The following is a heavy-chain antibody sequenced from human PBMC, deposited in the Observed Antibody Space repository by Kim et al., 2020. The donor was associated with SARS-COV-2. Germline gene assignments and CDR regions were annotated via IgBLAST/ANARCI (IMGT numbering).Heavy chain of an antibody. J-gene: IGHJ5*02. D-gene: IGHD3-16*01. CDR3: ARDIGRGGRNWFDP. V-gene: IGHV4-59*01. Sequence: PSPKGRVPISVDTSKNQFSLKLSSVTAADTAVYYCARDIGRGGRNWFDPWGQGTLVTVSS.